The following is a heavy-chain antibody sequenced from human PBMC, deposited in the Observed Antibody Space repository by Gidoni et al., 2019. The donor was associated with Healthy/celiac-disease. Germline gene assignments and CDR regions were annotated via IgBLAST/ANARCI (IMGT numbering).Heavy chain of an antibody. V-gene: IGHV4-39*07. CDR1: GGSISSSSYY. Sequence: QLQLQESGPGLVKPSETLSLTCTVSGGSISSSSYYWGWIRQPPGKGLEWIGSIYYSGSTYYNPSLKSRVTISVDTSKNQFSLKLSSVTAADTAVYYCARESGRYCGGDCYPVWGQGTLVTVSS. CDR2: IYYSGST. D-gene: IGHD2-21*02. J-gene: IGHJ4*02. CDR3: ARESGRYCGGDCYPV.